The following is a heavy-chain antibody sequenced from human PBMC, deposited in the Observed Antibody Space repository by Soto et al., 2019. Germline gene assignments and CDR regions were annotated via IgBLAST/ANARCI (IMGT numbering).Heavy chain of an antibody. Sequence: SETLSLTCAVSGGSISSGGYSWSWIRQPPGKGLEWIGYIYHSGSTYYNPSLKSRVTISVDRSKNQFSLKLSSWTAADTAVYYCARGTLPTYYYDSSGPARAFDIWGQGTMVTVSS. J-gene: IGHJ3*02. CDR1: GGSISSGGYS. D-gene: IGHD3-22*01. CDR2: IYHSGST. CDR3: ARGTLPTYYYDSSGPARAFDI. V-gene: IGHV4-30-2*01.